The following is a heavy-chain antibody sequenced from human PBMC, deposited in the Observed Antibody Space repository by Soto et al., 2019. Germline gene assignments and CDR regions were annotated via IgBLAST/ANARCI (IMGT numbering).Heavy chain of an antibody. V-gene: IGHV3-33*01. J-gene: IGHJ4*02. D-gene: IGHD3-9*01. CDR3: ARDTYYDILTGYLDYYFDY. Sequence: QVQLVESGGGVVQPGRSLRLSCAASGFTFSSYGMHWVRQAPGKGLEWVAVIWYDGSNKYYADSVKGRFTISRDNSKKTLYLQMNSLRAEDTAVYYCARDTYYDILTGYLDYYFDYWGQGTLVTVSS. CDR2: IWYDGSNK. CDR1: GFTFSSYG.